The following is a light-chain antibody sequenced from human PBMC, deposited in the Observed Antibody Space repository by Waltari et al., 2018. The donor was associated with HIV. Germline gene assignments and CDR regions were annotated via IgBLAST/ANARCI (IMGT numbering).Light chain of an antibody. CDR1: SRDVGGFDF. V-gene: IGLV2-11*01. CDR2: DVD. J-gene: IGLJ3*02. CDR3: SSYGALASYLM. Sequence: HSALTPPRSVSGSPGQSDTSACTGTSRDVGGFDFVSWFQKFPGTAPKLLIFDVDKRPSGFPDWLAGFKSGVTVSLTFSGLQPDDESDYCCSSYGALASYLMFGGGTTLSVL.